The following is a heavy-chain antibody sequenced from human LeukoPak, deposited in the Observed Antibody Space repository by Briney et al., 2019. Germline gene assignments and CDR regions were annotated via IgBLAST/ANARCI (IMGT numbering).Heavy chain of an antibody. D-gene: IGHD2-15*01. V-gene: IGHV4-59*01. Sequence: SETLSLTCTVSGGSISSYYWSWIRLPPGKGLEWIGYIYYSGSTNYNPSLKSRVTISVDTSKNQFSLKLSSVTAADTAVYYCARGSKGYCSGGSCYPFFDYWGQGTLVTVSS. CDR1: GGSISSYY. J-gene: IGHJ4*02. CDR2: IYYSGST. CDR3: ARGSKGYCSGGSCYPFFDY.